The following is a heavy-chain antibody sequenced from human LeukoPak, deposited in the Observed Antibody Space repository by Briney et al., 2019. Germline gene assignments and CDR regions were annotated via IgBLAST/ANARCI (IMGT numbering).Heavy chain of an antibody. D-gene: IGHD6-19*01. CDR2: ISPYSGNT. CDR3: ARAGDSWLENRAVYYFDL. V-gene: IGHV1-18*01. Sequence: ASVKVSCKASGYTFTTYGISWVRQAPGQGVEWMGWISPYSGNTDYAQSVQGRVALSTDISTSTAYMELRSLRSDDTAVYFCARAGDSWLENRAVYYFDLWGQGTLVTVSS. CDR1: GYTFTTYG. J-gene: IGHJ4*02.